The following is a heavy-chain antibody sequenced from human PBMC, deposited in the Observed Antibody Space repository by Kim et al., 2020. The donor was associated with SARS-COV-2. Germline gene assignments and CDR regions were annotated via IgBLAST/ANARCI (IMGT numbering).Heavy chain of an antibody. D-gene: IGHD1-26*01. V-gene: IGHV3-23*03. J-gene: IGHJ5*01. CDR2: IYTDGTNT. Sequence: GGSLRLSCAASGFTFSGYGMTWVRQAPGKGLEWVSLIYTDGTNTYYADSVKGRFAISRDNSNNTLYLQMKSLRAEDTAVYYCAIAFSTSGSHYQGGLDS. CDR1: GFTFSGYG. CDR3: AIAFSTSGSHYQGGLDS.